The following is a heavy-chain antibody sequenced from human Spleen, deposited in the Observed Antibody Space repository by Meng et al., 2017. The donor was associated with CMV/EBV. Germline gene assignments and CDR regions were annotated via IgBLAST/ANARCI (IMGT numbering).Heavy chain of an antibody. D-gene: IGHD3-3*01. CDR2: ISSSGSTI. V-gene: IGHV3-11*01. J-gene: IGHJ4*02. CDR1: GFTFSDYY. CDR3: ARDRAQLRFLEWSYYFDY. Sequence: GESLKISCAASGFTFSDYYMSWIRQAPGKGLEWVSYISSSGSTIYYADSVKGRFTISRDNAKNSLYLQMNSLRAEDTAVYYCARDRAQLRFLEWSYYFDYWGQGTLVTVSS.